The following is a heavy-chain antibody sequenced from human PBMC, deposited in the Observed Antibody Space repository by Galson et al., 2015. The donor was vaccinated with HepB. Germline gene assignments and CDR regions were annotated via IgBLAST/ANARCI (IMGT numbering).Heavy chain of an antibody. Sequence: SETLSLTCTVSGGSISSYYWSWIRQPPGKGLEWIGYIYYSGSTNYNPSLKSRVTISVDTSKNQFSLKLSSVTAADTAVYYCARHQRIRDGFIWGQGTMVTVSS. V-gene: IGHV4-59*08. CDR3: ARHQRIRDGFI. CDR1: GGSISSYY. CDR2: IYYSGST. D-gene: IGHD3-10*01. J-gene: IGHJ3*02.